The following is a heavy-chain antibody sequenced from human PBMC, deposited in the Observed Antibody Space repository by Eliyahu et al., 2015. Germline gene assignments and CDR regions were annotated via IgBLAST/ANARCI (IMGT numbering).Heavy chain of an antibody. V-gene: IGHV4-39*01. J-gene: IGHJ2*01. Sequence: QLQLQESGPGLVKPSETLSLTCTVSGDSISSSSYYWGWVRQPPGKGLEWIGTIYYSGSTYYHPSLKSRVTISADTSTNQVSLKLASVTAADTATYYCTKCPSSWVRRYFDLWGRGTLVTVSS. CDR1: GDSISSSSYY. CDR3: TKCPSSWVRRYFDL. CDR2: IYYSGST. D-gene: IGHD2-2*01.